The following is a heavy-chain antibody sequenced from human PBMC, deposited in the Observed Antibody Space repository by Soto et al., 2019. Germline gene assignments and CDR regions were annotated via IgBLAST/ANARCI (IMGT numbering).Heavy chain of an antibody. D-gene: IGHD3-3*01. CDR1: GFTFSDSY. J-gene: IGHJ6*01. Sequence: GGSLMLSFSASGFTFSDSYMSWSRQAPGKGLERVSYISRSSSYTNYADSVKGRFTISIDNAKNSLYLQMNSLRAEDTAGYYCARAPTRFLETGLYYYGMDGGAPGTTVTV. CDR3: ARAPTRFLETGLYYYGMDG. CDR2: ISRSSSYT. V-gene: IGHV3-11*06.